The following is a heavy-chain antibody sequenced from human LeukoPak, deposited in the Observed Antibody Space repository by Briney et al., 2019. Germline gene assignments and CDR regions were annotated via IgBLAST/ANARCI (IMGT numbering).Heavy chain of an antibody. V-gene: IGHV4-38-2*01. CDR3: ARVRGYDRCWFDP. CDR2: IYHSGST. Sequence: SETLPLTCAVSGYSISSGYYWGWIRQPPGKGLEWIGSIYHSGSTYYNPSLKSRVTISVDTSKNQFSLKLGSVTAADTAVYYCARVRGYDRCWFDPWGQGTLVTVSS. CDR1: GYSISSGYY. D-gene: IGHD5-12*01. J-gene: IGHJ5*02.